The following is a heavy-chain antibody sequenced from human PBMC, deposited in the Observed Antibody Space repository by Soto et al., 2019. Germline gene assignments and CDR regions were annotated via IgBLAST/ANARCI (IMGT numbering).Heavy chain of an antibody. CDR3: ARRTDYCSSTSCYTGIRAYYYYGMDA. CDR1: GGTFSSYA. Sequence: GASVKVSCKASGGTFSSYAISWVRQAPGQGLEWMGGIIPIFGTANYAQKFQGRVTITADESTSTAYMELSSLRSEDTAVYYCARRTDYCSSTSCYTGIRAYYYYGMDAWGQGTTVTVSS. J-gene: IGHJ6*02. V-gene: IGHV1-69*13. CDR2: IIPIFGTA. D-gene: IGHD2-2*02.